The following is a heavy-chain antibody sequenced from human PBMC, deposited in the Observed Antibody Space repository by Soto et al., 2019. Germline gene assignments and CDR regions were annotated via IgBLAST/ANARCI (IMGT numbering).Heavy chain of an antibody. V-gene: IGHV4-61*01. CDR2: IYYSGTT. CDR1: GDSVNSGSFY. D-gene: IGHD3-10*01. Sequence: SETLSLTCTVSGDSVNSGSFYWSWIRQPPGKGLEWIGYIYYSGTTNYNPSLKSRVTISVDTSKNQFSLKLSSVTAADTAMYYCARDYGSGYFDYWGQGSLVTGSS. J-gene: IGHJ4*02. CDR3: ARDYGSGYFDY.